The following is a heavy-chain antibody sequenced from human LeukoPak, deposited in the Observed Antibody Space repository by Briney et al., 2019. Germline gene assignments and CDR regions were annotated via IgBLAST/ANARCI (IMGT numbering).Heavy chain of an antibody. Sequence: GSLRLSCAASGFTFSSYWMSWVRPAPGKGREWVANIKQDGSGKFYVDSVKGRFTISRDNAKNSLYLQMNSLRAEDTAVYYCARGGAMQSPADYWGQGTLVTVSS. V-gene: IGHV3-7*03. D-gene: IGHD3-16*01. CDR3: ARGGAMQSPADY. CDR2: IKQDGSGK. J-gene: IGHJ4*02. CDR1: GFTFSSYW.